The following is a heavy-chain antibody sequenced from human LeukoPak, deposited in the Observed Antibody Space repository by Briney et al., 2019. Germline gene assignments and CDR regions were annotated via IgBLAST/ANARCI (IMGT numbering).Heavy chain of an antibody. CDR3: ARVLAYDSSGYYFDY. J-gene: IGHJ4*02. D-gene: IGHD3-22*01. Sequence: SDGSSTSSADSVKRRFTISRDNAKNTLYMQKNSLRDEGTAVSYCARVLAYDSSGYYFDYWGQGTLVTVSS. CDR2: SDGSST. V-gene: IGHV3-74*01.